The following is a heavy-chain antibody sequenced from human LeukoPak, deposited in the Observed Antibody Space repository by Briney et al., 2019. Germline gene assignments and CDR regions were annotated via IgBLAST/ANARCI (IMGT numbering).Heavy chain of an antibody. V-gene: IGHV1-2*02. Sequence: ASVKVSCKASGYTFTGYYMHCVRQAPGRGLEWMGWINPNSGGTNYAQKFQGRVTMTRDTSISTAYMELSRLRSDDKAVYYCAAEYSGYVNWFDPWGQGTLVTVSS. J-gene: IGHJ5*02. D-gene: IGHD5-12*01. CDR2: INPNSGGT. CDR3: AAEYSGYVNWFDP. CDR1: GYTFTGYY.